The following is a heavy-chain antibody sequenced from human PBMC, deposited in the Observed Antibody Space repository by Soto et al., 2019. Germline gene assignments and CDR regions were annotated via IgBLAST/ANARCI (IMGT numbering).Heavy chain of an antibody. Sequence: ASVKVSGEASGCTFRSYAISWVRQAPGQGLEWMGGIIPIFGTANYAQKFQGRVTITADESTSTAYMELSSLRSEDTAVYYCARDRHYDILTDYGMDVWGQGTTVTVSS. D-gene: IGHD3-9*01. CDR3: ARDRHYDILTDYGMDV. CDR1: GCTFRSYA. J-gene: IGHJ6*02. V-gene: IGHV1-69*13. CDR2: IIPIFGTA.